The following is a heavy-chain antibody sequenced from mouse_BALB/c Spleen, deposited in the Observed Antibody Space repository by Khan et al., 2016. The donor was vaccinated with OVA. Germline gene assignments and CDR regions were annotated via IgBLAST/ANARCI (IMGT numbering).Heavy chain of an antibody. J-gene: IGHJ2*01. Sequence: VQLQQSGPELVRPGASVKISCTASGYSFTGYFMNWVMQSHGKSLEWIGRINPHIGETFYNQRFKDKATLTVDESSSTAYMELRSLASEDSAVYYCTRIYRSDLDYWGQGTTLTVSS. CDR3: TRIYRSDLDY. CDR1: GYSFTGYF. CDR2: INPHIGET. D-gene: IGHD1-1*01. V-gene: IGHV1-20*02.